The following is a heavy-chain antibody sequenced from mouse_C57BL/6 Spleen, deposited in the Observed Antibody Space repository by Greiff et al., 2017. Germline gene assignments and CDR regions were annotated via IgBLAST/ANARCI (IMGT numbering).Heavy chain of an antibody. CDR2: ISDGGSYT. Sequence: EVQVVESGGGLVKPGGSLKLSCAASGFTFSSYAMSWVRQTPEKRLEWVATISDGGSYTYYPDNVKGRFTISRDNAKNNLYLQMSHLKSEDTAMYYCAREKNPGYFDVWGTGTTVTVSS. CDR3: AREKNPGYFDV. J-gene: IGHJ1*03. V-gene: IGHV5-4*01. CDR1: GFTFSSYA.